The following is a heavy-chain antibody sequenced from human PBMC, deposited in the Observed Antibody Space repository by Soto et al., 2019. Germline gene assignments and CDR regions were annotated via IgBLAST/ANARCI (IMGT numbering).Heavy chain of an antibody. CDR1: GFTFNYYW. CDR2: IQNDGRRT. Sequence: EHLVESGGGLVQSGGSLSLSCAASGFTFNYYWLHWVRKVPGKGLWWFSHIQNDGRRTTYAYSVKGRFTISRDNAQNRLYLQMNSLRGEDTAVYCCARGQRRGFDSWGPGTMFTVSS. CDR3: ARGQRRGFDS. V-gene: IGHV3-74*03. D-gene: IGHD5-12*01. J-gene: IGHJ3*02.